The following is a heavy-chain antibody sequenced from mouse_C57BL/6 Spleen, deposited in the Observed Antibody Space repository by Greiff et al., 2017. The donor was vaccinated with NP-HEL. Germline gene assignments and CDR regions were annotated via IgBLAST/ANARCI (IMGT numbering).Heavy chain of an antibody. Sequence: EVQLQQSGAELVRPGASVKLSCTASGFNIKDDYMHWVKQRPEQGLEWIGWIDPENGDTEYASKFQGKATITADTSSNTAYLQRSSLTSEDTAVYYCTMGPAMDYWGQGTSVTVSS. CDR1: GFNIKDDY. J-gene: IGHJ4*01. CDR2: IDPENGDT. V-gene: IGHV14-4*01. CDR3: TMGPAMDY.